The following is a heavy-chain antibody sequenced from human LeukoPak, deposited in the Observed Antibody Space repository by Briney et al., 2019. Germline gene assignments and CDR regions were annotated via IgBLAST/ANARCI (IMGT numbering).Heavy chain of an antibody. J-gene: IGHJ4*02. CDR2: INSSSSYI. CDR3: ARDLFSSSSDGEYYFDY. CDR1: GFTFSSYS. D-gene: IGHD6-6*01. Sequence: GGSLRLSCAASGFTFSSYSMNWVRQAPGKGLEWLSSINSSSSYIYYADSVKGRFTISRDNAKNSLYLQMNSLRAEDTAVYYCARDLFSSSSDGEYYFDYWGQGTLVTVSS. V-gene: IGHV3-21*01.